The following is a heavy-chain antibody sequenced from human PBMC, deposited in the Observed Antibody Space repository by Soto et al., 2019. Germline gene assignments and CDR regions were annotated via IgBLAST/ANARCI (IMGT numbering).Heavy chain of an antibody. CDR3: ARDTTSRMIYYYGMDV. J-gene: IGHJ6*04. Sequence: PGGSLRLSCAASGFTFSSYSMNWVRQAPGKGLEWVSYISSSSSTIYYADSVKGRFTISRDNAKNSLYLQMNSLRAEDTAVYYCARDTTSRMIYYYGMDVWGKGSRVTVSS. V-gene: IGHV3-48*01. CDR1: GFTFSSYS. CDR2: ISSSSSTI. D-gene: IGHD3-16*01.